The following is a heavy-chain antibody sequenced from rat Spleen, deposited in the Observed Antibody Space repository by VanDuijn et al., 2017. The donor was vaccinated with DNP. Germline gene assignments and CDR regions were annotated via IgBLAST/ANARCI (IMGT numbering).Heavy chain of an antibody. V-gene: IGHV5S10*01. CDR2: IVYDASRT. J-gene: IGHJ2*01. Sequence: EVQLVESGGGLVQPGRSLKVSCAASGFTFSDYNMAWVRQAPKKGLEWVATIVYDASRTYYRDSVKGRFTISRDNAKSSLYLQMDSLRSEDTTTYYCTTNNYFDYWGQGVMVTVSS. CDR1: GFTFSDYN. CDR3: TTNNYFDY.